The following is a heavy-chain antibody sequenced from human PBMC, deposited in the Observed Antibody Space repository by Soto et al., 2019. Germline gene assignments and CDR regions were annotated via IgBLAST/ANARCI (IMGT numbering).Heavy chain of an antibody. CDR2: IDPSDSYT. D-gene: IGHD3-10*01. CDR3: ARHRYYGSGSYQFDY. CDR1: GYSFTSYW. V-gene: IGHV5-10-1*01. J-gene: IGHJ4*02. Sequence: GESLKISCKGSGYSFTSYWISWVRQMPGKGLEWMGRIDPSDSYTNYSPSFQGHVTISADKSISTAYLQWSSLKASDTAMYYCARHRYYGSGSYQFDYWGQGTLVTVSS.